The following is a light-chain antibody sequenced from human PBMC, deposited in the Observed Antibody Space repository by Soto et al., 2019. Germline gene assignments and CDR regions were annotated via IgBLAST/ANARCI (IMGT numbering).Light chain of an antibody. Sequence: EIVLTQSPGTLSLSPGERATLSCRASQSVSSSYLAWYQQKPGQAPRLLIYGASSRATGIPDRFSGSGSGTDFTLTISRLEPEAFAVYYCQYYGSSHMYTFGQGTKLEIK. CDR3: QYYGSSHMYT. V-gene: IGKV3-20*01. CDR1: QSVSSSY. CDR2: GAS. J-gene: IGKJ2*01.